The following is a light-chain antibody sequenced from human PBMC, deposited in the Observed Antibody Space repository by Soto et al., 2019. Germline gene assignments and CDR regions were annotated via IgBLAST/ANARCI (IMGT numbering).Light chain of an antibody. CDR2: DAS. V-gene: IGKV1-33*01. CDR3: QQYDNLPPYT. CDR1: RDISVY. Sequence: DLQMTQSPSSLSASVGDRVTITCQASRDISVYLNWYQQKPGKPPKLLVYDASNLQPGVPSRFIGSGSATHFTLTISNLQPEDIAAYYCQQYDNLPPYTFGQGTKLEIK. J-gene: IGKJ2*01.